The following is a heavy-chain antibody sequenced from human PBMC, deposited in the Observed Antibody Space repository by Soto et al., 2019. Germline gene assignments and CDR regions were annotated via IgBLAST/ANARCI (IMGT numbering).Heavy chain of an antibody. CDR3: ASVRGFGYSALDI. V-gene: IGHV4-59*01. Sequence: QLQLQESGPGLVKPSETLSLTCTVSGGSISSYYWNWIRQPPGKGLEWIAYIYHSGATNYSPSLRRRATISVDTSKNQFSQKLRSVTAADTAVYYCASVRGFGYSALDIWGQGTMVSVSS. J-gene: IGHJ3*02. D-gene: IGHD3-16*01. CDR1: GGSISSYY. CDR2: IYHSGAT.